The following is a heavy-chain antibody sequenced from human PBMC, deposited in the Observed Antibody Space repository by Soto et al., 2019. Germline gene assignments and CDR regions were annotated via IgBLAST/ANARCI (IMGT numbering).Heavy chain of an antibody. CDR1: GFTFSDYY. V-gene: IGHV3-11*01. CDR2: ISSSGSTI. J-gene: IGHJ5*02. Sequence: QVQLVESGGGLVKPGGSLRLSCAASGFTFSDYYMSWIRQAPGKGLEWVSYISSSGSTIYYADSVKGRCTITRNNAKNSLYLQMKRLRAEDTAVYYCARDGKNFGDYSYSCFDPWGQGTLVTVSS. D-gene: IGHD4-17*01. CDR3: ARDGKNFGDYSYSCFDP.